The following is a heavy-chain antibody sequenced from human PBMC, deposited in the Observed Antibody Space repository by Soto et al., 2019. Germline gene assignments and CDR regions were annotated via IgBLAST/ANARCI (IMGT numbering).Heavy chain of an antibody. J-gene: IGHJ5*02. D-gene: IGHD3-9*01. V-gene: IGHV1-46*01. Sequence: APVKGSCKASGYTFTDYFMHWVRQAPGQGLEWMGIINPRSGDTGYAQKFQGRVIMTTDTSTITVYMELSGLTSEDTASYYCARRAGYSRNGFSTGSAPWGKGPLVPVS. CDR1: GYTFTDYF. CDR3: ARRAGYSRNGFSTGSAP. CDR2: INPRSGDT.